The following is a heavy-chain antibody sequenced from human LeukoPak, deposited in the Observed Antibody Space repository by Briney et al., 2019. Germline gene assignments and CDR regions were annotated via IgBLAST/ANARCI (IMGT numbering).Heavy chain of an antibody. CDR2: INSDGRRV. CDR1: GFSFSTSW. Sequence: GGSLRLSCAASGFSFSTSWMHWARQTPGKGLAWVSHINSDGRRVSYADAVMGRFTISRDNANNMLYLQMNSLRPEDTAIYYCSRDLPRTSGPWGQGTLVTVSS. D-gene: IGHD3-10*01. J-gene: IGHJ5*02. CDR3: SRDLPRTSGP. V-gene: IGHV3-74*01.